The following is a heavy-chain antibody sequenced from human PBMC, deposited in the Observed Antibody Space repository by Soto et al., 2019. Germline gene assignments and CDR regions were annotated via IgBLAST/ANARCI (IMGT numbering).Heavy chain of an antibody. D-gene: IGHD3-10*01. CDR2: ISSNGGST. J-gene: IGHJ6*03. CDR3: ARGRDYYYMDV. CDR1: GFTFSNYA. V-gene: IGHV3-64*01. Sequence: EVQLVESGGGLVQPGGSLRLSCAASGFTFSNYAMHWVRQSPGKGLEYVSTISSNGGSTYYANSVKGRFTISRDNSQNTLYLQMGSLRAEDMAVYYCARGRDYYYMDVWGKGTTVTVSS.